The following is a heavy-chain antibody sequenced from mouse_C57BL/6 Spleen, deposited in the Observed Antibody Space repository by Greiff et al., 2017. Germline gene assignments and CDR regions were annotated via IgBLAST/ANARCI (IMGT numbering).Heavy chain of an antibody. Sequence: EVQLQESGPGLVKPSQSLSLTCSVTGYSITSGYYWNWIRQFPGNKLEWMGYISYDGSNNYNPSLKNRISITRDTSKNQFFLKLHSVTTEDTATYYCARDKDYYGSSYAMDYWGQGTSVTVSS. D-gene: IGHD1-1*01. V-gene: IGHV3-6*01. CDR2: ISYDGSN. CDR1: GYSITSGYY. CDR3: ARDKDYYGSSYAMDY. J-gene: IGHJ4*01.